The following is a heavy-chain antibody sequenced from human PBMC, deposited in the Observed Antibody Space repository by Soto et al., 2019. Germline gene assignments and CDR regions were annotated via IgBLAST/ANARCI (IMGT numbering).Heavy chain of an antibody. D-gene: IGHD6-19*01. V-gene: IGHV3-23*01. J-gene: IGHJ4*02. Sequence: GGSLRLSCAASGFTFNSYAMNWVRQAPGKGLEWVSGVSGSGDSTYYADSVEGRFTISRDNSKSTLYLQMNSLRAEDTAIYYCAKHRWGGYSSGCYLFDYWGQGTLVTVSS. CDR2: VSGSGDST. CDR1: GFTFNSYA. CDR3: AKHRWGGYSSGCYLFDY.